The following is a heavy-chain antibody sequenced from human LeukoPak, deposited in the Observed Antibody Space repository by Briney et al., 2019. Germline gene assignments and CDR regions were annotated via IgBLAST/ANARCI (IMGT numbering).Heavy chain of an antibody. Sequence: GGSLRLSCAASGFTFSNYAMNWVRQAPGEGLEWVSNISGVGDSTYYAESVKGRFTMSRDNSKNTVYLQMNSLRVEDTAIYYCAKRADGCSGVSCYYYYMDVWGKGTTVTVSS. CDR1: GFTFSNYA. CDR2: ISGVGDST. CDR3: AKRADGCSGVSCYYYYMDV. V-gene: IGHV3-23*01. D-gene: IGHD2-15*01. J-gene: IGHJ6*03.